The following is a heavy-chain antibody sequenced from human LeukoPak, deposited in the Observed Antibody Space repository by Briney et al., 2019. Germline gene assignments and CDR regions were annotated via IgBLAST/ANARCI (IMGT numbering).Heavy chain of an antibody. Sequence: GGSLRLSCAASGFTFSSYAMSWVRQAPGKGLEWVSAISGSGGSTYYADSVKGRFTISRDNSKNTLYLQMNSLRAEDTAAYYCAKVPLESWHAFDIWGQGTMVTVSS. CDR2: ISGSGGST. V-gene: IGHV3-23*01. CDR3: AKVPLESWHAFDI. CDR1: GFTFSSYA. J-gene: IGHJ3*02.